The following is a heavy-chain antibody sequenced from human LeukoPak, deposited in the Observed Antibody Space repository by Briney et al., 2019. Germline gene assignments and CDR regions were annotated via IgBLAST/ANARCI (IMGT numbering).Heavy chain of an antibody. J-gene: IGHJ4*02. CDR1: GDSSSSSIYY. D-gene: IGHD6-19*01. CDR2: IDYSGST. V-gene: IGHV4-39*07. CDR3: AREYTLYRSGWFLDY. Sequence: SETLSLTCAVSGDSSSSSIYYWGWIRQPPVKGLEWIGSIDYSGSTYYNPSLKSRATISIDTSKNQFSLKLSSVTAADTAVYYCAREYTLYRSGWFLDYWGQGTVVTVSS.